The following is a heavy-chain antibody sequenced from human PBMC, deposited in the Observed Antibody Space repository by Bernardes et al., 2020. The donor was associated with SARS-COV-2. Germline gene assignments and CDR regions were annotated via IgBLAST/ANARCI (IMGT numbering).Heavy chain of an antibody. CDR1: GYTLTSNV. J-gene: IGHJ4*02. Sequence: ASEKVSCKASGYTLTSNVMRWVRQEPGQGLEWMGWISGHNWNTKYAQKFQGRVTMTTETPTNTAYMEMRSLRSDDTAVYYCARDSWTGDYVLSDYWGQGILVTVSS. CDR2: ISGHNWNT. V-gene: IGHV1-18*04. CDR3: ARDSWTGDYVLSDY. D-gene: IGHD4-17*01.